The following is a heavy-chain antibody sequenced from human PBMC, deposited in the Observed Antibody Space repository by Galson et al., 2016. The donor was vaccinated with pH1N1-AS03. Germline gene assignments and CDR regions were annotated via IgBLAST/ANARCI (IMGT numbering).Heavy chain of an antibody. V-gene: IGHV3-30*07. Sequence: SLRLSCAASGFTFSSYAMHWVRQAPGKGLEWVARIESDGSSAFYADTVKGRFTISRDNAKNILYLQMNSLRVEDTAVYYCAKSDWLDSWGQGALVTVSS. CDR3: AKSDWLDS. CDR2: IESDGSSA. CDR1: GFTFSSYA. J-gene: IGHJ5*01.